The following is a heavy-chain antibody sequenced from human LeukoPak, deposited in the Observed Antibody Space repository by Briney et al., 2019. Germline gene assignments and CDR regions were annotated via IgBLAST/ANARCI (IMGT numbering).Heavy chain of an antibody. CDR3: ARQVWELRTNWFDP. D-gene: IGHD1-26*01. CDR2: MFYNGNP. J-gene: IGHJ5*02. CDR1: GGSISSYY. V-gene: IGHV4-59*08. Sequence: PSETLSLTCSVSGGSISSYYWSWIRQSPGKGLEWIGYMFYNGNPNYNPSLKSRVTISIDTSKNQFSLKLSSVTAADTAVYYCARQVWELRTNWFDPWGQGTLVTAST.